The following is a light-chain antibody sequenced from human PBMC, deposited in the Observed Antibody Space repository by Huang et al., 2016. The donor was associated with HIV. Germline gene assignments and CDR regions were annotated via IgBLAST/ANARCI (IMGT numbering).Light chain of an antibody. CDR1: QSVSSNY. V-gene: IGKV3-20*01. J-gene: IGKJ4*01. CDR3: QQYGSAPLT. CDR2: GAA. Sequence: EIVLTQSPGTLSLSPGERATLSCRASQSVSSNYLAWYQQKAGQAPRLLIYGAAGRATGIPDRFSGSGSGTDFSLTISRLEPEDFAVYYCQQYGSAPLTFGGGTKVEI.